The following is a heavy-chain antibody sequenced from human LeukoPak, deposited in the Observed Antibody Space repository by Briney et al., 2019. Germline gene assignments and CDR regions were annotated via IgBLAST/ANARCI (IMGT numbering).Heavy chain of an antibody. Sequence: QSGGSLRLSCGASGFTFSSCWMSWVRQAPGKGLEWVANIKQDGSEKYYVDSVKGRFTISRDNAKNSLYLQMNSLRAEDTAVYYCARDKIVGATYFDYWGQGTLVTVSS. D-gene: IGHD1-26*01. CDR1: GFTFSSCW. CDR3: ARDKIVGATYFDY. J-gene: IGHJ4*02. CDR2: IKQDGSEK. V-gene: IGHV3-7*01.